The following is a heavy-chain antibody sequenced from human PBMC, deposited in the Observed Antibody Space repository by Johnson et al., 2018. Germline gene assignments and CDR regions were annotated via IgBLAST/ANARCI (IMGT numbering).Heavy chain of an antibody. D-gene: IGHD4-17*01. Sequence: QVQLGESGAEVKKPGSSVKVSCKASGGTFSSYAISWVRQAPGQGLEWMGGIIPIFGTANYAQKFQGRVMITADESTSTAYMELSSLRSEDTAVYYCANPGLVTTPTWGMDVWGQGTTVTVSS. V-gene: IGHV1-69*01. CDR2: IIPIFGTA. CDR1: GGTFSSYA. J-gene: IGHJ6*02. CDR3: ANPGLVTTPTWGMDV.